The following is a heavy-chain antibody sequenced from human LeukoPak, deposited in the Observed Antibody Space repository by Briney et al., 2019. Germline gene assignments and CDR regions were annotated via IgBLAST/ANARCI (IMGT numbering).Heavy chain of an antibody. CDR3: AELGITMIGGV. J-gene: IGHJ6*04. D-gene: IGHD3-10*02. Sequence: PGGALRLSCAASGFTFSSYEMNWVRQAPGKGLEGVSYISSSSSTIYYADSVKGRFTISRDNAKNSLYLQMNSLRAEDTAVYYCAELGITMIGGVWGKGTTVTTSS. CDR2: ISSSSSTI. V-gene: IGHV3-48*03. CDR1: GFTFSSYE.